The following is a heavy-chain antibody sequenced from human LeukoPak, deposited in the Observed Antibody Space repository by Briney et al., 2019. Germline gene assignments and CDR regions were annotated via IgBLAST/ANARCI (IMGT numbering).Heavy chain of an antibody. CDR2: IRYEGSNK. D-gene: IGHD6-6*01. CDR1: GFNVSSYG. V-gene: IGHV3-30*02. J-gene: IGHJ4*02. Sequence: PGGCLRLCCAAPGFNVSSYGMHSVRQAPGKGGGWVVVIRYEGSNKYYADPEKGRLTMARDNAKNTLYLQINTLRAKDTALFYCAKETGAARPRYYFDYWRQGTLVSVST. CDR3: AKETGAARPRYYFDY.